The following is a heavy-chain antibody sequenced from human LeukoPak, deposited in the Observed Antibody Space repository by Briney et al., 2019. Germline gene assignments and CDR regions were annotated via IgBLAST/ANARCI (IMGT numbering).Heavy chain of an antibody. CDR3: AREVVATGLDY. CDR1: GGSISSGGYY. J-gene: IGHJ4*02. D-gene: IGHD5-12*01. CDR2: INHSGST. Sequence: SETLSLTCAVSGGSISSGGYYWSWIRQPPGKGLEWIGEINHSGSTNYNPSLKSRVTISVDTSKNQFSLKLSSVTAADTAVYYCAREVVATGLDYWGQGTLVTVSS. V-gene: IGHV4-34*01.